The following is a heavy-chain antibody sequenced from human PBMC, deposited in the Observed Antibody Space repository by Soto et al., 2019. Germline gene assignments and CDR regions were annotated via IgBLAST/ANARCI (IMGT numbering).Heavy chain of an antibody. V-gene: IGHV4-61*01. CDR3: ARDRISDYYGSGSYYYFDY. CDR1: GGSVSSGSYY. D-gene: IGHD3-10*01. Sequence: SETLSLTCTVSGGSVSSGSYYWSWIRQPPGKGLEWIGYIYYSGSTNYNPSLKSRVTISVDTSKNQFSLKLSSVTAADTAVYYCARDRISDYYGSGSYYYFDYWGQGTLVTVSS. J-gene: IGHJ4*02. CDR2: IYYSGST.